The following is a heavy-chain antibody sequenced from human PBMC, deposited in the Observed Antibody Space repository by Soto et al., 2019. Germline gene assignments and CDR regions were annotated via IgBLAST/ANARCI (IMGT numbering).Heavy chain of an antibody. CDR1: GFTFSNAW. J-gene: IGHJ3*02. CDR3: TTDRSGYCSSTSCYYHDAFDI. Sequence: EVQLVESGGGLVKPGGSLRLSCAASGFTFSNAWMSWVRQAPGKGLEWVGRIKSKTDGGTTDYAAPVKGRFTISRDDSKNTLYLQMNSLKTEDTAVYYCTTDRSGYCSSTSCYYHDAFDIWGQGTMVTVSS. D-gene: IGHD2-2*01. CDR2: IKSKTDGGTT. V-gene: IGHV3-15*01.